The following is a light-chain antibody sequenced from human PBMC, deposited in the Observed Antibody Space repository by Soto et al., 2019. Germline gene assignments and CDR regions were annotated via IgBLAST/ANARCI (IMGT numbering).Light chain of an antibody. Sequence: QSVLTQPPSVSGAPGQTVTISCTGSSSNIGAGYDVHWYQQLPGTAPKLLIFGDSNRPSGVPDRFSGSRSGTSASLAITGLQANDEADYYCQSYDSSLSDAVFGGGTKLTVL. CDR3: QSYDSSLSDAV. CDR1: SSNIGAGYD. V-gene: IGLV1-40*01. CDR2: GDS. J-gene: IGLJ3*02.